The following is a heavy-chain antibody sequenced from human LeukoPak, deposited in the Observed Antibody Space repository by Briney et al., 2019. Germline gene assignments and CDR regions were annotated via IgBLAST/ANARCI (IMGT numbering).Heavy chain of an antibody. CDR3: ARNPDSSGYYSYFDY. CDR2: IYYSGST. D-gene: IGHD3-22*01. V-gene: IGHV4-59*01. J-gene: IGHJ4*02. Sequence: PSETLSLTCTVSGGSISSYYWSWIRQPPGKGLEWIGYIYYSGSTNYNPSLKGRVTISVDTSKNQFSLKLSSVTAADTAVYYCARNPDSSGYYSYFDYWGQGTLVTVSS. CDR1: GGSISSYY.